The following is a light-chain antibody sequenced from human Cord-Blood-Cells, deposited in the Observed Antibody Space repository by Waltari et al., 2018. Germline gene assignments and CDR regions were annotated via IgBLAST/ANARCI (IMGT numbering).Light chain of an antibody. J-gene: IGKJ1*01. CDR3: QQYGSSPRT. CDR2: GAS. Sequence: DIVLTLSAGSLSLSAGERASLPCRASQSVSISNFAWYPQKPGQAPRLRIYGASSRATGIPDRFSGSGSGTDFTLTISRLEPEDFAVYYCQQYGSSPRTFGQGTKVEIK. V-gene: IGKV3-20*01. CDR1: QSVSISN.